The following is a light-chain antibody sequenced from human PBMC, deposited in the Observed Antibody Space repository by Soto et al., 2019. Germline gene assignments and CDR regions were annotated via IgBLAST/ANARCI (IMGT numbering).Light chain of an antibody. Sequence: MTQSPSSVSASLGDRITLSCRSSQSVSNNFSWYQQKPGQAPRRLIYGASTRATGIPARFSGSGSGTEFTLNISRVQAEDFEIYYCQQENNWPITFGQGTRLEI. CDR1: QSVSNN. V-gene: IGKV3-15*01. CDR3: QQENNWPIT. J-gene: IGKJ5*01. CDR2: GAS.